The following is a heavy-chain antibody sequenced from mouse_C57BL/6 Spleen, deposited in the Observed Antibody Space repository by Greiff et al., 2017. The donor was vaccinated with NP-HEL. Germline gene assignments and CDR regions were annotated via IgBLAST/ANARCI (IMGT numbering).Heavy chain of an antibody. Sequence: EVKLVESGGGLVKPGGSLKLSCAASGFTLSSYAMSWVRQTPEKRLEWVATISDGGSYTYYPDNVKGRFTISRDNAKNNLYLQMSHLKSEDTAMYYCASDSWDYYAMDYWGQGTSVTVSS. V-gene: IGHV5-4*03. J-gene: IGHJ4*01. CDR2: ISDGGSYT. CDR1: GFTLSSYA. CDR3: ASDSWDYYAMDY. D-gene: IGHD2-4*01.